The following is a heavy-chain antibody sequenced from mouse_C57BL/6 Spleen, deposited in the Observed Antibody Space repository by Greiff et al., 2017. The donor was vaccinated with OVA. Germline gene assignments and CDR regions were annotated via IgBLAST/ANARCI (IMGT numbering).Heavy chain of an antibody. CDR1: GYTFTSYW. J-gene: IGHJ4*01. CDR3: ARERPYDYDGPYYAMDD. CDR2: IHPNSGST. V-gene: IGHV1-64*01. D-gene: IGHD2-4*01. Sequence: QVQLQQPGAELVKPGASVKLSCTASGYTFTSYWMHWVKQRPGQGLEWLGMIHPNSGSTNYNEKFKSKATLTVDKSSSTAYMQLSSLTSEDSAVYYCARERPYDYDGPYYAMDDWGQGTSGTVSS.